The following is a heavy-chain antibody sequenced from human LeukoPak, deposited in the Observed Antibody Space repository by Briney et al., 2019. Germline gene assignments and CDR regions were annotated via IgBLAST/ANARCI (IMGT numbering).Heavy chain of an antibody. V-gene: IGHV1-69*04. CDR3: ARTPRVERPEYCSGGSCYMLKGDYFDY. CDR2: IIPILGIA. CDR1: GGTFSSYA. D-gene: IGHD2-15*01. J-gene: IGHJ4*02. Sequence: GASVKVSCKASGGTFSSYAISWVRQAPGQGLEWMGRIIPILGIANYAQKFQGRVTITADKSTSTAYMELSSLRSEDTAVYYCARTPRVERPEYCSGGSCYMLKGDYFDYWGQGTLVTVSS.